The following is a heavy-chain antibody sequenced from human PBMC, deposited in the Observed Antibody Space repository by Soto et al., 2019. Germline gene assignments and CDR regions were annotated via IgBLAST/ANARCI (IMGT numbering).Heavy chain of an antibody. V-gene: IGHV1-8*01. CDR2: MNPNSGNT. CDR3: ARARSAAGGGWFDP. Sequence: QVQLVQSGAEVKKPGASVKVSCKASGYTFTSYDINWVRQATGHGLEWMGWMNPNSGNTDYAQKCQGRATMTRNASISPAYMELSSLRSVDTAVFYCARARSAAGGGWFDPWGQGTLVTVYS. D-gene: IGHD6-13*01. CDR1: GYTFTSYD. J-gene: IGHJ5*02.